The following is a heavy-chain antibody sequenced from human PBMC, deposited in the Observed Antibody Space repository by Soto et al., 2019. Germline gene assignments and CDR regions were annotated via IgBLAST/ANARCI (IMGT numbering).Heavy chain of an antibody. CDR1: GGSISSYY. CDR2: IYTSGST. D-gene: IGHD3-22*01. Sequence: PSETLSLTCSVSGGSISSYYWSWIRQPAGKGLEWIGRIYTSGSTNYNPSLKSRVTMSVDTSKNQFPLKLSSVTAADTAVYYCAREMXYYDSSGYPVGPYYFDYWGQGTLVTVSS. J-gene: IGHJ4*02. V-gene: IGHV4-4*07. CDR3: AREMXYYDSSGYPVGPYYFDY.